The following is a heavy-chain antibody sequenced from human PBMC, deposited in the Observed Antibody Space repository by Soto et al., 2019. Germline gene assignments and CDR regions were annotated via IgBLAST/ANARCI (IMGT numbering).Heavy chain of an antibody. CDR3: ARNWYLRQNGNNWFDP. V-gene: IGHV4-31*03. CDR2: IYYSGST. J-gene: IGHJ5*02. Sequence: QVQLQESGPGLVKPSQTLSLTCTVSGGSISSGGYYWSWIRQHPGKGLEWIGYIYYSGSTYYNPSLESRVTISVDTSKNQFSLKLSTVTAADTAVYYCARNWYLRQNGNNWFDPWGQGTLVTVSS. D-gene: IGHD2-15*01. CDR1: GGSISSGGYY.